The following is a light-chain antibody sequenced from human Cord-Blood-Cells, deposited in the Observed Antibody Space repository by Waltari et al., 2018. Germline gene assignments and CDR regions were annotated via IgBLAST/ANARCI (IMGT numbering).Light chain of an antibody. J-gene: IGKJ3*01. CDR1: QSVSSSY. Sequence: EIVLTQSPGTLSLSPGERATLSCRASQSVSSSYLAWYQQKPGQAPRLLIYGASSRATGIPDRFSGNGSGTGFTLTISRLEPEDFAVYYCQQYGSSVFTFGPGTKVDIK. CDR2: GAS. CDR3: QQYGSSVFT. V-gene: IGKV3-20*01.